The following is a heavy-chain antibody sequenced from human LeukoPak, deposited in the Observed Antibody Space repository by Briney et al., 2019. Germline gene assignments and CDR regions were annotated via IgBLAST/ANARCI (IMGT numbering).Heavy chain of an antibody. J-gene: IGHJ5*02. CDR1: GYTFTGYY. CDR2: INPNSGGT. Sequence: ASVKVSCKASGYTFTGYYMHWVRQAPGQGLEWMRWINPNSGGTNYAQKFQGRVTMTRDTSISTAYMELSRLRSDDTAVYYCAREVGYSSTLRWFDPWGQGTLVTVSS. CDR3: AREVGYSSTLRWFDP. V-gene: IGHV1-2*02. D-gene: IGHD6-13*01.